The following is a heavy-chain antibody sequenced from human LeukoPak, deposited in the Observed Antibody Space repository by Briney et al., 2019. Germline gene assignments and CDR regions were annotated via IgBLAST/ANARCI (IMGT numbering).Heavy chain of an antibody. V-gene: IGHV3-53*01. CDR3: ASRSSIWSGYQDTLYYFDS. CDR1: GFTVSNNY. J-gene: IGHJ4*02. CDR2: LYSGGGT. Sequence: GGSLRLSCAASGFTVSNNYINWVRQAPGKGLEWVSVLYSGGGTYYADSVKGRFTISSDNSKNTLYLQMNNLRAEDTAVYYCASRSSIWSGYQDTLYYFDSWGQGTLVTVSS. D-gene: IGHD3-3*01.